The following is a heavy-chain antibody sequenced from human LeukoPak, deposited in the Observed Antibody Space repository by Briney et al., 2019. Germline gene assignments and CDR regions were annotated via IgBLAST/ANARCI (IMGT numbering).Heavy chain of an antibody. J-gene: IGHJ6*02. CDR1: GASISSGGYS. Sequence: PSETLSLTCAVSGASISSGGYSWNWIRQPPGKGLEWIGCTYHSGSTYYNPSLKSRVTMSVDRSKNQFSLKLNSVTAADTAVYYCARTQYSSGWYDGYYYYGMDVWGQGTTVTVSS. D-gene: IGHD6-19*01. CDR3: ARTQYSSGWYDGYYYYGMDV. V-gene: IGHV4-30-2*01. CDR2: TYHSGST.